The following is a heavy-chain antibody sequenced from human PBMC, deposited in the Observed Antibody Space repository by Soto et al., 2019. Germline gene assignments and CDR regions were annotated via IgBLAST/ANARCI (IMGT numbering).Heavy chain of an antibody. CDR3: ASSVFVDIGAANGYYYYGMDG. Sequence: QVQLVQSGAEVKKPGSSVKVSCKASGGTFSSYAISWVRQAPGQGLEWMGGIIPIFGTANYAQKFQGRVTITADESTSTAYMELSSLRSEDTAVYYCASSVFVDIGAANGYYYYGMDGWGQGTTVTVSS. J-gene: IGHJ6*02. V-gene: IGHV1-69*01. CDR1: GGTFSSYA. CDR2: IIPIFGTA. D-gene: IGHD5-12*01.